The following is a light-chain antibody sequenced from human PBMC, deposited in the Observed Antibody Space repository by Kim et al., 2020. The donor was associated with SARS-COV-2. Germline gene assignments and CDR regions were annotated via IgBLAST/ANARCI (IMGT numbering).Light chain of an antibody. V-gene: IGKV1-39*01. CDR1: QSISSY. Sequence: DIQMTQSPSSLSASVGDRVTITCRASQSISSYLNWYQQKPGKAPKLLIYGASSLQSGVPSRFSGSGSGTDFTPTISSLQPEDFATYYCQQSYSTPLTFGGGTKLEI. CDR2: GAS. CDR3: QQSYSTPLT. J-gene: IGKJ4*01.